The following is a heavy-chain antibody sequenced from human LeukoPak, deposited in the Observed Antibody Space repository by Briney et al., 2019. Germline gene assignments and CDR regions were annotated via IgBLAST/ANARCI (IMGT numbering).Heavy chain of an antibody. CDR1: GYTFTGYY. J-gene: IGHJ4*02. CDR2: IIPILGIA. D-gene: IGHD5-18*01. V-gene: IGHV1-69*04. CDR3: ARADTAMETDYFDY. Sequence: GASVKVSCKASGYTFTGYYMHWVRQAPGQGLEWMARIIPILGIANYAQKFQGRVTITADKSTSTAYMELSSLRSEDTAVYYCARADTAMETDYFDYWGQGTLVTVSS.